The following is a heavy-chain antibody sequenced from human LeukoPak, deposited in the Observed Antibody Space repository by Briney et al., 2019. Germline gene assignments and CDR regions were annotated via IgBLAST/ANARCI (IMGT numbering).Heavy chain of an antibody. J-gene: IGHJ3*02. Sequence: GGSLRLSCAASGFTFSSYDMHWVRQATGKGLEWVSAIGTAGDTYYPGSVKGRFTISRDNAKNSLYLQMNSLRAEDTAVYYCARDPYYDFWSDYGTEAFDIWGQGTMVTVSS. V-gene: IGHV3-13*01. CDR2: IGTAGDT. D-gene: IGHD3-3*01. CDR3: ARDPYYDFWSDYGTEAFDI. CDR1: GFTFSSYD.